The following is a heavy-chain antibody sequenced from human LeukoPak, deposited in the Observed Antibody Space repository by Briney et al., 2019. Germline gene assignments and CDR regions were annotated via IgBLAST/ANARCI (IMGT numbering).Heavy chain of an antibody. CDR2: IYHSGST. D-gene: IGHD3-16*01. J-gene: IGHJ5*02. Sequence: PSETLSLTCTVSGGSISSYYWSWIRQPPGKGLEWIGSIYHSGSTYYNPSLKSRVTISVDTSKNQFSLKLSSVTAADTAVYYCARDHGPGGGRFDPWGQGTLVTVSS. CDR3: ARDHGPGGGRFDP. V-gene: IGHV4-38-2*02. CDR1: GGSISSYY.